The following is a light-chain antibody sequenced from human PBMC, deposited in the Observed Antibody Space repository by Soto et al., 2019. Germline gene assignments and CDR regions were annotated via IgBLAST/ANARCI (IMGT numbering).Light chain of an antibody. V-gene: IGKV4-1*01. CDR1: QSVLYSSDNRNY. CDR2: WAS. Sequence: DIVMTQSPDSLAVSLGERATINCKSSQSVLYSSDNRNYLAWYRQKPGQPPKLLIYWASTRESGVPDRFSGSGSGTDFTLTISSLQAEDVAVYYCQQYYNTPRTFGGGTKVGIK. CDR3: QQYYNTPRT. J-gene: IGKJ4*01.